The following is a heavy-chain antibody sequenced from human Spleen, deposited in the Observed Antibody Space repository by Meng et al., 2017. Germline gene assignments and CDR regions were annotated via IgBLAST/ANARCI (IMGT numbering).Heavy chain of an antibody. CDR1: GGSFSDYY. CDR3: ARGPTTMAHDFDY. Sequence: VTLQQWGAGLLKPSETLSLTCVVSGGSFSDYYWSWIRQPPGKGLEWIGEINHSGSTNYNPSLESRATISVDTSQNNLSLKLRSVTAADSAVYYCARGPTTMAHDFDYWGQGTLVTVSS. V-gene: IGHV4-34*01. CDR2: INHSGST. D-gene: IGHD4-11*01. J-gene: IGHJ4*02.